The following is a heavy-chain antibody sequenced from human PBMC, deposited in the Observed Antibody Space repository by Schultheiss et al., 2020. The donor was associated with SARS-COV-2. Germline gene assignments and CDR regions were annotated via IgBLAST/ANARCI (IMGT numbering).Heavy chain of an antibody. CDR1: GYTFTSYY. J-gene: IGHJ3*02. V-gene: IGHV1-46*01. Sequence: ASVKVSCKASGYTFTSYYMHWVRQAPGQGLEWMGIINPSGGSTSYAQKFQGRVTITADESTSTAYMELCSLRSEDTAVYYCAGGGIVGATSDAFDIWGQGTMVTVSS. D-gene: IGHD1-26*01. CDR3: AGGGIVGATSDAFDI. CDR2: INPSGGST.